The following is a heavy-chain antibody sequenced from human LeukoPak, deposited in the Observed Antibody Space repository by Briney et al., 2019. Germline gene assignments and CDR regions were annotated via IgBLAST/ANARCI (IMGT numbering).Heavy chain of an antibody. J-gene: IGHJ4*02. CDR3: ARGRLLHSGWDPHSGY. V-gene: IGHV1-2*02. D-gene: IGHD6-19*01. CDR2: INPNSGGT. Sequence: EASVKVSCKASGYTFTGYYMHWVRQAPGQGLEWMGWINPNSGGTNYAQKFQGRVTMTRDTFISTAYMELSRLRSDDTAVYYCARGRLLHSGWDPHSGYWGQGTLVTVSS. CDR1: GYTFTGYY.